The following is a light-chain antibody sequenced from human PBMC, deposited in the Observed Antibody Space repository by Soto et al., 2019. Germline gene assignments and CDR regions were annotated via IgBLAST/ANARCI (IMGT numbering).Light chain of an antibody. J-gene: IGKJ4*01. Sequence: EIVMTQSPATLSVSPGERVTLSCRASQSVYSNLAGYQQKPGQAPRLLIYVSSTRATGIPARFSGSGSGTDFTLTISSLQYEDFAGYYCQQYNGGPLSFGGGTKVEIK. CDR3: QQYNGGPLS. CDR2: VSS. V-gene: IGKV3-15*01. CDR1: QSVYSN.